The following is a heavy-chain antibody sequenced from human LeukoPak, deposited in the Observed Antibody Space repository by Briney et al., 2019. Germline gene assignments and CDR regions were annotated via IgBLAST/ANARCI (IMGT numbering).Heavy chain of an antibody. CDR1: GYTFTGYY. Sequence: ASVKVSCKASGYTFTGYYMHWVRQAPGQGLEWMGWINPNSGGTNYAQKFQGRVTMTRDTSISTAYMELSRLRSDDTAVYYCARTDDYGDSHFDYWGQGTLVTVSS. J-gene: IGHJ4*02. V-gene: IGHV1-2*02. D-gene: IGHD4-17*01. CDR3: ARTDDYGDSHFDY. CDR2: INPNSGGT.